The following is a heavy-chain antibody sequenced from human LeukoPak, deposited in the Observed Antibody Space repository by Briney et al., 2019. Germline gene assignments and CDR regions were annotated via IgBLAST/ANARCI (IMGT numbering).Heavy chain of an antibody. V-gene: IGHV4-61*01. J-gene: IGHJ2*01. CDR2: IYYSGST. Sequence: PSETLSLTCTVSGASVSSGSSYWTWIRQPPGKGLEWIGYIYYSGSTHYNPSLKSRVTLSVDRSKNQFSLKLTSVTAADTAVYRCANRGSIADWYFDLWGRGTLVTVSS. CDR1: GASVSSGSSY. CDR3: ANRGSIADWYFDL. D-gene: IGHD6-6*01.